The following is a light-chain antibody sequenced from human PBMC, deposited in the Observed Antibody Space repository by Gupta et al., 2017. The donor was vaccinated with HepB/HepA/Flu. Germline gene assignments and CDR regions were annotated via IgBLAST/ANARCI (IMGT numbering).Light chain of an antibody. CDR3: MQGTQFPRT. CDR2: KVS. J-gene: IGKJ1*01. V-gene: IGKV2-24*01. CDR1: QSLVHSNGNTY. Sequence: EIVMTQTPLSLPVTLGQPPSISCRSSQSLVHSNGNTYLSWLQQRPGQPPRVLIYKVSNRYSAVPDRFSGSGAGTDFTLYISRVESEDVGVYYCMQGTQFPRTFGQGTKVEIK.